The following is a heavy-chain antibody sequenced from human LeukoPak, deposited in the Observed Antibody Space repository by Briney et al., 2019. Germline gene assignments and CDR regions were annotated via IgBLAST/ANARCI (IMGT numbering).Heavy chain of an antibody. J-gene: IGHJ4*02. D-gene: IGHD3-10*01. CDR1: GGSISSYY. CDR3: ARDRNYYHR. V-gene: IGHV4-59*01. Sequence: SETLSLTCTVPGGSISSYYWSWIRQPPGKGLEWIGYIYYSGSTNYNPSLKSRVTISVDTSKNQFSLKLSSVTAADTAVYYCARDRNYYHRWGQGTLVTVSS. CDR2: IYYSGST.